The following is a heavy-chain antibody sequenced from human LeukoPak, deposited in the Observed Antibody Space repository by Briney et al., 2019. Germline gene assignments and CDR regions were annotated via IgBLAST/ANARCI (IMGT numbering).Heavy chain of an antibody. CDR1: GYTFTSYD. Sequence: ASVKVSCKASGYTFTSYDLNWVRQATGHGLEWMGWMNPNSGNTGYAQKFQGRVTMTRNTSIATAYMELSSLRAEDTAVYYCASGSIHYDILTGPFDYWGQGTLVTVSS. V-gene: IGHV1-8*01. J-gene: IGHJ4*02. D-gene: IGHD3-9*01. CDR3: ASGSIHYDILTGPFDY. CDR2: MNPNSGNT.